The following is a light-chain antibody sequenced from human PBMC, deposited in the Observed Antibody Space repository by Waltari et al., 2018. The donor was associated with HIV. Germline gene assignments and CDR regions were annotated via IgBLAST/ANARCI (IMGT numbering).Light chain of an antibody. V-gene: IGKV1-39*01. Sequence: DIQMTQSPSSLSASVGDRVTISCRASQSINTYLNWYQQKPGEAPKLLIYTTSTLQSGVPSRFSGSGSGTDFTLTISSLQPEDFATYYCQQSFNNPRAFGQGTKVGI. CDR2: TTS. CDR3: QQSFNNPRA. CDR1: QSINTY. J-gene: IGKJ1*01.